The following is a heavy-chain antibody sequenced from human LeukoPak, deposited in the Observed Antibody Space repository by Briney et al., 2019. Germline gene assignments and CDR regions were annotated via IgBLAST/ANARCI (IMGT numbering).Heavy chain of an antibody. V-gene: IGHV4-31*03. CDR2: IYHSGST. J-gene: IGHJ4*02. CDR1: GGSISSGSHY. Sequence: SQTLSLTCTVSGGSISSGSHYWSRIRQHPGKGLEWIGYIYHSGSTFYDPSLKSRVTISVDTSKNQFSLKLSSVTAADTAVFYCARETANYFDYWGQGTLVTVSS. CDR3: ARETANYFDY. D-gene: IGHD2-21*02.